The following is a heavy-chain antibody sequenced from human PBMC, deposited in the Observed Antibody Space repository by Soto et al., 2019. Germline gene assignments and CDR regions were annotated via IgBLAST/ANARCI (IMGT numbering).Heavy chain of an antibody. CDR2: TSYDGSNN. CDR1: GFTFRSYV. Sequence: QVQLVESGGGVVQPGTSLRLSCVGSGFTFRSYVIHWVRQAPGKGLEWVALTSYDGSNNFYGDSVKGRFTISRDNSRNTVALQLDSMRLEDTALYSCARWGTTGGLDVWGQGTLVSVSS. J-gene: IGHJ4*02. D-gene: IGHD3-16*01. V-gene: IGHV3-33*05. CDR3: ARWGTTGGLDV.